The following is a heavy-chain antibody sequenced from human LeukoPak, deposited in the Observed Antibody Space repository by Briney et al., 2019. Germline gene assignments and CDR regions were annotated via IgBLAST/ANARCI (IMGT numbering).Heavy chain of an antibody. Sequence: GASVKVSCKASGYTFTSYYMHWVRQAPGQGLEWMGIINPSGGSTSYAQKFQGRVTMTRDTSTSTVYMELSSLRSEDTAVYYCASNYGDYTPFDYWGQGTLVTVSS. CDR1: GYTFTSYY. CDR3: ASNYGDYTPFDY. D-gene: IGHD4-17*01. CDR2: INPSGGST. J-gene: IGHJ4*02. V-gene: IGHV1-46*01.